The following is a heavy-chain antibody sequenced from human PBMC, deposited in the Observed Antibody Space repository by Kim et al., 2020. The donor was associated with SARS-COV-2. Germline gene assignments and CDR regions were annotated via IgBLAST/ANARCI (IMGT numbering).Heavy chain of an antibody. J-gene: IGHJ3*02. Sequence: GGSLRLSCAASGFTFSSYWMSWVRQAPGKGLEWVANIKQDGSEKYYVDSVKGRFTISRDNAKNSLYLQMNSLRAEDTAVYYCARDFRSYDFWSGNDAFDIWGQGTMVTVSS. V-gene: IGHV3-7*03. CDR3: ARDFRSYDFWSGNDAFDI. CDR2: IKQDGSEK. CDR1: GFTFSSYW. D-gene: IGHD3-3*01.